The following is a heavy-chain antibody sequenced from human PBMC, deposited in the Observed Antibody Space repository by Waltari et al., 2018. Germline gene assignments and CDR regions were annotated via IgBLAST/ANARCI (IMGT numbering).Heavy chain of an antibody. CDR3: ARGGSSGWYVNSWFDP. CDR2: IYYSGST. CDR1: GGSISSYY. J-gene: IGHJ5*02. V-gene: IGHV4-59*01. Sequence: QVQLQESGPGLVKHSETLSLTCTVAGGSISSYYWSWIRQTPGKGLEWIGYIYYSGSTNYNPSLKSRVTISVDTSKNQFSLKRSSVTAADTAVYYCARGGSSGWYVNSWFDPWGQGTLVTVSS. D-gene: IGHD6-19*01.